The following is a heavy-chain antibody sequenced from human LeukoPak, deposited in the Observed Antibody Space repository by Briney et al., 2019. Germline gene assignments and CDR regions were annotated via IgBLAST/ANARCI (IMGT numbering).Heavy chain of an antibody. CDR3: ARDGPYGGHELDY. CDR1: GFNFRSYS. CDR2: ISSIT. V-gene: IGHV3-48*02. J-gene: IGHJ4*02. D-gene: IGHD4-23*01. Sequence: GGSLRLSCAASGFNFRSYSMGWVRQAPGKGLEWISYISSITYYADSVRGRFTVSRDDAKSSLHLQMNSLREEDTAVYFCARDGPYGGHELDYWGQGTMVTVSS.